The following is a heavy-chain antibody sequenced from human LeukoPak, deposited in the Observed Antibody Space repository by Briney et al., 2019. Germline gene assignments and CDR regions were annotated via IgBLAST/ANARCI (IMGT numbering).Heavy chain of an antibody. CDR1: GFPFSSYG. CDR2: ISRTSDTI. V-gene: IGHV3-48*01. D-gene: IGHD5-24*01. J-gene: IGHJ4*02. CDR3: ARGGMATIERPFDY. Sequence: PGGSLRLSCAASGFPFSSYGLNWVRQAPGKGLEWISFISRTSDTIYYADSVKGRFTISRDNVRNSLFLQMNSLRVEDTAVYYCARGGMATIERPFDYWGQGTLVTVSS.